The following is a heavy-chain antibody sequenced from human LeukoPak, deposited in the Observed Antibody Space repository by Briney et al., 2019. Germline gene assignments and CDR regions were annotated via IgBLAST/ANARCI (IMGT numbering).Heavy chain of an antibody. V-gene: IGHV4-4*02. Sequence: SGTLSLTCAVSGGSITTTNWWSWVRQPPGKGLEWIGYIYYSGSTNYNPSLKSRVTISVDTSKNQFSLKVSSVTAADTAVYYCASNYYGSGSLDYWGQENLVTVSS. D-gene: IGHD3-10*01. J-gene: IGHJ4*02. CDR1: GGSITTTNW. CDR2: IYYSGST. CDR3: ASNYYGSGSLDY.